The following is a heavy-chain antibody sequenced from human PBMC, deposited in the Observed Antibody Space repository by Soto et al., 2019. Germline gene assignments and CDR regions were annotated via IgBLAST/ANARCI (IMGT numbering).Heavy chain of an antibody. CDR1: CYTFTSYG. V-gene: IGHV1-18*01. D-gene: IGHD3-9*01. CDR2: ISAYNGNT. J-gene: IGHJ6*03. CDR3: ARVTLVIMRVVDMDV. Sequence: ASVKVSCKASCYTFTSYGISWVRQAHGQGLEWMGWISAYNGNTNYAQKLQGRVTMTTDTSTSTAYMELRSLRSDDTAVYYFARVTLVIMRVVDMDVWAKGTTVTVSS.